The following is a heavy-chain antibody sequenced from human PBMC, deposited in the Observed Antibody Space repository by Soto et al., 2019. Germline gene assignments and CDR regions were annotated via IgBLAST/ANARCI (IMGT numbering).Heavy chain of an antibody. Sequence: PGGSLRLSCAVSGFFFSDYYMSWIRQAPGKGLESLCYISGTGDTTSYADSVKGRFTISRDNAKNSLYLHLSTLSAGDTAVYYCAIGGGQIYYSGMDVWGQGTTVTVSS. V-gene: IGHV3-11*01. D-gene: IGHD3-3*01. CDR2: ISGTGDTT. CDR1: GFFFSDYY. J-gene: IGHJ6*02. CDR3: AIGGGQIYYSGMDV.